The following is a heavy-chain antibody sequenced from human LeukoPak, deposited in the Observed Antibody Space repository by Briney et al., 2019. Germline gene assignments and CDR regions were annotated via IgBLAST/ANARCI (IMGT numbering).Heavy chain of an antibody. D-gene: IGHD3-10*01. Sequence: PSETLSLTCTVAGGSISSYYWSWIRQPPGKGLEWIGYIYYSGSTNYNPSLKSRVTISVDTSKNQFSLKLSSVTAADTAVYYCARLTMVRGVINLYYFDYWGQGTLVTASS. CDR3: ARLTMVRGVINLYYFDY. V-gene: IGHV4-59*08. CDR1: GGSISSYY. J-gene: IGHJ4*02. CDR2: IYYSGST.